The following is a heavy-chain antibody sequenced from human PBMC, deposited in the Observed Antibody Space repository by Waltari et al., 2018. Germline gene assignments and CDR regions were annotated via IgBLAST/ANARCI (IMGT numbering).Heavy chain of an antibody. CDR2: FDPEDGET. V-gene: IGHV1-24*01. CDR1: GYTLTELS. J-gene: IGHJ2*01. D-gene: IGHD3-10*01. CDR3: ATDQDYYGSGSYPRYFDL. Sequence: QVQLVQSGAEVKKPGASVKVSCKVSGYTLTELSMHWVRQAPGNGLEWMGGFDPEDGETIYAQKFQGRVTMTEDTSTDTAYMELSSLRSEDTAVYYCATDQDYYGSGSYPRYFDLWGRGTLVTVSS.